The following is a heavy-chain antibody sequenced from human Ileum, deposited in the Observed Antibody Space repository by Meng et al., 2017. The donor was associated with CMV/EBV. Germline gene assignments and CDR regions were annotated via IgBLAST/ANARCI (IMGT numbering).Heavy chain of an antibody. Sequence: GGSLRLSVAATGFTFSSYAMLSVRQSPGKGLKGVAFISYDGSNKYYEGAVKGRFTISRDNSKSTLDREVDSLRAEETAVHYCARASSPWGVVAASMGDFWGQGTLVTVSS. V-gene: IGHV3-30*04. CDR2: ISYDGSNK. CDR3: ARASSPWGVVAASMGDF. J-gene: IGHJ4*02. D-gene: IGHD1-26*01. CDR1: GFTFSSYA.